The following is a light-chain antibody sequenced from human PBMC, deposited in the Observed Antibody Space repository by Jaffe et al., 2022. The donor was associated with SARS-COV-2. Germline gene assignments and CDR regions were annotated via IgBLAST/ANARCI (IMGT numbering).Light chain of an antibody. J-gene: IGKJ1*01. Sequence: DFQMTQSPSSLSASVGDRVTITCQASQDIRNHLNWYQQKPGKAPKLLIYDSSNLGTGVPSRFSGSGFKTDFTFTISSLQPEDNATYYCQQYNNLPWTFGQGTKVEIK. CDR2: DSS. V-gene: IGKV1-33*01. CDR1: QDIRNH. CDR3: QQYNNLPWT.